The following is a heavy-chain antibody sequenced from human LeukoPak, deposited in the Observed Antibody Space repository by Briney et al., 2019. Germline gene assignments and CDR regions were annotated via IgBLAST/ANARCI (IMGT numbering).Heavy chain of an antibody. V-gene: IGHV3-21*06. Sequence: GGSLRLSCAASGFTFSSYSMNWVRQAPGKGLEWVSSISSSSSYIYYADSVKGRFTISRDNSKNTLFLKMNSLRGEDTAVYYCAKGGYKYDRSGHNYYDYWGQGTLVTVSS. CDR1: GFTFSSYS. CDR3: AKGGYKYDRSGHNYYDY. J-gene: IGHJ4*02. CDR2: ISSSSSYI. D-gene: IGHD3-22*01.